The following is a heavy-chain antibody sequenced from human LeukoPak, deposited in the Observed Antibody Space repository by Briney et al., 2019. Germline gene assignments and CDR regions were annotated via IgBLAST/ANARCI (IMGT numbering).Heavy chain of an antibody. Sequence: SETLSLTCTVSGGSISSYYWSCIRQPPGKGLEWIGYIYYSGSTNYNPSLKSRVTISVDTSKNQFSLKLSSVTAADTAVYYCARGLGVRYFDWLYFDYWGQGTLVTVSS. D-gene: IGHD3-9*01. CDR3: ARGLGVRYFDWLYFDY. J-gene: IGHJ4*02. CDR2: IYYSGST. CDR1: GGSISSYY. V-gene: IGHV4-59*01.